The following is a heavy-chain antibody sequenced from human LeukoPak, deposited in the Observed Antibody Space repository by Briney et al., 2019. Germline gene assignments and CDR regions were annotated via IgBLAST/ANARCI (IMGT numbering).Heavy chain of an antibody. D-gene: IGHD4-17*01. CDR1: GFTFSSYS. Sequence: PGGSLRLSCAASGFTFSSYSMNWVRQAPGKGLEWVPSISSSSSYIYYADSVKGRFTISRDNAKNSLYLQMSSLRAEDTAVYYCARDGSTVTNYYFDYWGQGTLVTVSS. CDR3: ARDGSTVTNYYFDY. CDR2: ISSSSSYI. J-gene: IGHJ4*02. V-gene: IGHV3-21*01.